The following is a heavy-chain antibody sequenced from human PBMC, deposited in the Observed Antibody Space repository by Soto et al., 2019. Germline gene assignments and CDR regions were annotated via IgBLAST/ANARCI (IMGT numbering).Heavy chain of an antibody. Sequence: SETLSLTCTVSGGSISSSSYYWGWIRQPPGKGLEWIGSIYYSGSTYYNPSLKSRVTISVDTSKNQFSLKLSSVTAADTAGYYCARMGILVVISRRGLGGWFDPWGQGTMVTVYS. V-gene: IGHV4-39*01. CDR3: ARMGILVVISRRGLGGWFDP. J-gene: IGHJ5*02. D-gene: IGHD3-22*01. CDR1: GGSISSSSYY. CDR2: IYYSGST.